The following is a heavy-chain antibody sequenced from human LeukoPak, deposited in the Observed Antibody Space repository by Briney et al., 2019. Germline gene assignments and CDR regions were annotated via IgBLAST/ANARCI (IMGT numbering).Heavy chain of an antibody. CDR3: TRERYYFDY. J-gene: IGHJ4*02. Sequence: GGSLRLSCAASGFTFSNAWMSWVRQAPGKGLEWVGRIKSKTDDGTTDYAAPVKGRFTISRDDSKNTLYLQMNSLKTEDTAVYYCTRERYYFDYWGQGTLVTVSS. CDR2: IKSKTDDGTT. CDR1: GFTFSNAW. V-gene: IGHV3-15*01.